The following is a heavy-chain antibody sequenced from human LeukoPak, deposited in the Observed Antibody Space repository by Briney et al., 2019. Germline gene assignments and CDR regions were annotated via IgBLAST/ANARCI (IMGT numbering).Heavy chain of an antibody. D-gene: IGHD2-15*01. CDR3: ARGGCSGGSCYSNYYGMDV. CDR2: INPNSGGT. V-gene: IGHV1-2*04. Sequence: ASVKVSCKASGYTFTGYYMHWVRQAPGQGLEWMGWINPNSGGTNYAQKFQGWVTMTRDTSISTAYMELSRLRSDDTAVYYCARGGCSGGSCYSNYYGMDVWGQGTTVIVSS. CDR1: GYTFTGYY. J-gene: IGHJ6*02.